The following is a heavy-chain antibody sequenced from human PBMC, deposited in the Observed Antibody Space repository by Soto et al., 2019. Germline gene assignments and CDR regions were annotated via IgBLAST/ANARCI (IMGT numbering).Heavy chain of an antibody. CDR3: AREGFDHRPDY. CDR2: MFASGSS. V-gene: IGHV4-4*02. Sequence: QVQLQESGPGLVKPSETLSLTCAVSGDSISSPNWWSWYRQTPGKGLELIGEMFASGSSNYNPSLNGRVTISLDTSKNHFSLKLTSLTAAGRGIYYCAREGFDHRPDYWGQGIPVTVSS. J-gene: IGHJ4*02. CDR1: GDSISSPNW.